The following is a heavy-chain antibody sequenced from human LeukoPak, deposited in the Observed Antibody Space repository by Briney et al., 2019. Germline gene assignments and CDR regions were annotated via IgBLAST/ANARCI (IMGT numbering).Heavy chain of an antibody. CDR1: GFTFSDYY. D-gene: IGHD1-14*01. CDR3: ARAAQPGFDP. J-gene: IGHJ5*02. CDR2: ISSSGSTM. Sequence: PGGSLRLSCAASGFTFSDYYMSWIRQAPGKGLEWVSYISSSGSTMYYAGSVKGRFTISRDNAKNSLYLQMNSLRAEDTAVYHCARAAQPGFDPWGQGTLVIVSS. V-gene: IGHV3-11*04.